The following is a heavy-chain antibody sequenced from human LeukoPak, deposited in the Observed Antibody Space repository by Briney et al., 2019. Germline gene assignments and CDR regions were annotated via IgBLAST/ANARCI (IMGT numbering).Heavy chain of an antibody. CDR2: IYYSGST. J-gene: IGHJ4*02. CDR3: ARDRHKYYDFWSGFHYFDY. D-gene: IGHD3-3*01. Sequence: SETLSLTCTVSGGSISSSSYYWGWIRQPPGKGLEWIGSIYYSGSTYYNPSLKSRVTISVDTSKNQFSLKLSSVTAADTAVYYCARDRHKYYDFWSGFHYFDYWGQGTLVTVSS. V-gene: IGHV4-39*02. CDR1: GGSISSSSYY.